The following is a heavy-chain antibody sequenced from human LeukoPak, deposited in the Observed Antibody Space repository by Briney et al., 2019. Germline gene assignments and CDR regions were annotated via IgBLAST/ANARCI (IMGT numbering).Heavy chain of an antibody. D-gene: IGHD3-22*01. V-gene: IGHV3-30*04. CDR1: GFTFSSYA. CDR3: AKDSAYYYDSSGYYYD. Sequence: GGSLRLSCAASGFTFSSYAMHWVRQAPGKGLEWVAVISYDRSNKYYADSVKGRFTISRDNSKNTLYLQMNSLRAEDTAMYYCAKDSAYYYDSSGYYYDWGQGTLVTVSS. J-gene: IGHJ4*02. CDR2: ISYDRSNK.